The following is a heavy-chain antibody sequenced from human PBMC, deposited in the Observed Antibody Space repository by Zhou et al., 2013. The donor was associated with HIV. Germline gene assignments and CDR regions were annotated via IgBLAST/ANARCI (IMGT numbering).Heavy chain of an antibody. CDR2: IYYSGST. D-gene: IGHD2-2*01. Sequence: QVQLQESGPGLVKPSETLSLTCTVSGGSITSSDYYLGWIRQPPGKRLEWIGTIYYSGSTNYNPSLKSRVTISVDTSKNQFSLKLSSVTAADTAVYYCARLYQLLWDADYYYYMDVWGKGTTVTVSS. J-gene: IGHJ6*03. CDR3: ARLYQLLWDADYYYYMDV. V-gene: IGHV4-39*07. CDR1: GGSITSSDYY.